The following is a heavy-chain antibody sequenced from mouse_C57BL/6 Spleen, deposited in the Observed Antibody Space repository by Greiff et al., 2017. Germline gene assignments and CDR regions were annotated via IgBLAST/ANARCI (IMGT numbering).Heavy chain of an antibody. V-gene: IGHV1-82*01. CDR1: GYAFSSSW. CDR2: IYPGDGDT. CDR3: ARTTVVAYYFDY. D-gene: IGHD1-1*01. Sequence: VQGVESGPELVKPGASVKISCKASGYAFSSSWMNWVKQRPGKGLEWIGRIYPGDGDTNYNGKFKGKATLTADKSSSTAYMQLSSLTSEDSAVYFCARTTVVAYYFDYWGQGTTLTVSS. J-gene: IGHJ2*01.